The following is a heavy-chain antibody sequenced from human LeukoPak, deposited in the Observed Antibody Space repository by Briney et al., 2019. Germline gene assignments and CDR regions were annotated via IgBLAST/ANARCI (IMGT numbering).Heavy chain of an antibody. J-gene: IGHJ5*02. V-gene: IGHV4-4*09. D-gene: IGHD3-3*01. CDR1: GGSISSYY. CDR3: ARHGLRFLEWFDGFDP. Sequence: SETLSLTCTVSGGSISSYYWSWIRQPPGKGLEWIGYIYTSGSTNYNPSLKSRVTISVDTSKNQFSLKLSSVTAADTAVYYCARHGLRFLEWFDGFDPWGQGTLVTVSS. CDR2: IYTSGST.